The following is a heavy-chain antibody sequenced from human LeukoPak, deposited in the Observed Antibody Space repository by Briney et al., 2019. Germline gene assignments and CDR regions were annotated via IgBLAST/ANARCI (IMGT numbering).Heavy chain of an antibody. CDR3: ARASEYSSSPADY. D-gene: IGHD6-6*01. V-gene: IGHV1-2*02. Sequence: ASVKVSCKASGYTLTGYYMHWVRQAPGQGLEWMGRINPNSGGTNYAQKFQGRVTMTRDTSISTAYMELRRLRSDDSALYYCARASEYSSSPADYWGQGTPITVSS. CDR2: INPNSGGT. J-gene: IGHJ4*02. CDR1: GYTLTGYY.